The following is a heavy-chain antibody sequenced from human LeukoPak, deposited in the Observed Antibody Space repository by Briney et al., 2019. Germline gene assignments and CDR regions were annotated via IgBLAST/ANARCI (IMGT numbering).Heavy chain of an antibody. J-gene: IGHJ4*02. Sequence: GGSLRLSCAASGFTFSSYSMNWVRQAPGKGLEWVAAISTTSGNIYYADSVKGRFTISRDNAKNSLYLQMNRLRVEDTALYYCARRAPSHDFDDWGQGTLVTVSS. CDR3: ARRAPSHDFDD. CDR2: ISTTSGNI. V-gene: IGHV3-21*01. CDR1: GFTFSSYS.